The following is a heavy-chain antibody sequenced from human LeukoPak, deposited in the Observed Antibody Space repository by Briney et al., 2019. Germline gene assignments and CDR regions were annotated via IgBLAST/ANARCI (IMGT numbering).Heavy chain of an antibody. V-gene: IGHV4-39*01. J-gene: IGHJ5*02. CDR1: GGSFSGYY. CDR3: ARHPSEYSSSSGWFDP. Sequence: SETLSLTCAVYGGSFSGYYWGWIRQPPGKGLEWIGSIYYSGSTYYNPSLKSRVTISVDTSKNQFSLKLSSVTAADTAVYYCARHPSEYSSSSGWFDPWGQGTLVTVSS. CDR2: IYYSGST. D-gene: IGHD6-6*01.